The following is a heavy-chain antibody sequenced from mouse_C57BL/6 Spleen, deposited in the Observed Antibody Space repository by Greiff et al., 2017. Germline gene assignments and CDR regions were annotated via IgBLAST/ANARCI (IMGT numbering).Heavy chain of an antibody. D-gene: IGHD1-1*01. V-gene: IGHV5-17*01. CDR2: ISSGSSTI. CDR3: ARSVDYGSSYYAMDY. Sequence: EVMLVESGGGLVKPGGSLKLSCAASGFTFSDYGMHWVRQAPEKGLEWVAYISSGSSTIYYADTVKGRFTISRDNAKNTLFLQMTSLRSEDTAMYYCARSVDYGSSYYAMDYWGQGTSVTVSS. J-gene: IGHJ4*01. CDR1: GFTFSDYG.